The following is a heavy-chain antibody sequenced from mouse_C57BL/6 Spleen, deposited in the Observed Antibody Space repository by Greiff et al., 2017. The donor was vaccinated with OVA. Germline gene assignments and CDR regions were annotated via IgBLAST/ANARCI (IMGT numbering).Heavy chain of an antibody. D-gene: IGHD1-1*01. CDR3: AREGYGSSYFDY. CDR2: INYDGSST. J-gene: IGHJ2*01. V-gene: IGHV5-16*01. Sequence: EVNVVESEGGLVQPGSSMKLSCTASGFTFSDYYMAWVRQVPEKGLEWVANINYDGSSTYYLDSLKSRFIISRDNAKNILYLQMSSLKSEDTATDDCAREGYGSSYFDYWGQGTTLTVSS. CDR1: GFTFSDYY.